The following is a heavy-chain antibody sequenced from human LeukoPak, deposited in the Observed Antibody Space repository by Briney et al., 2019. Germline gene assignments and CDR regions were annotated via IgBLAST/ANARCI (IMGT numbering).Heavy chain of an antibody. D-gene: IGHD3-10*01. V-gene: IGHV4-34*01. CDR3: AREPSLWFGEWYYYYGMDV. Sequence: SETLSLTCAVYGGSFSGYYWSWIRQPPGKGPEWIGEINHSGSTNYNPSLKSRVTISVDTSKNQFSLKLSSVTAADTAVYYCAREPSLWFGEWYYYYGMDVWGQGTTVTVSS. CDR2: INHSGST. J-gene: IGHJ6*02. CDR1: GGSFSGYY.